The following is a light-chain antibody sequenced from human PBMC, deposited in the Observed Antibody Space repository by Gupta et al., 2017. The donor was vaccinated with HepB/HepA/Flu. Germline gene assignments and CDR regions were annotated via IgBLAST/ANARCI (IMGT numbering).Light chain of an antibody. CDR3: ATWDDSLSGYV. Sequence: QSVLTQPPSASWTPGQSVTIHCSGSSSNLGSNYVYWYPQFPGTAPKLLIYRNNQRPSGVPDRYSGSKSGTSASLAISGLRSDDEADYYCATWDDSLSGYVFGNGTNVTVL. CDR2: RNN. V-gene: IGLV1-47*01. CDR1: SSNLGSNY. J-gene: IGLJ1*01.